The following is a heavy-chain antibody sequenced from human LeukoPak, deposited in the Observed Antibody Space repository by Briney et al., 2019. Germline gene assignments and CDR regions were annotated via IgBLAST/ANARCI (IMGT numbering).Heavy chain of an antibody. J-gene: IGHJ6*02. Sequence: PSQTLSLTCAVSGGSISSSNWWSWVRPPPGKGLEWIGEIYHSGSTNYNPSLKSRVTISVDKSKNQFSLKLSSVTAADTAVYYCARVIGSYKGFYYCYGMDVWGQGTTVTVSS. D-gene: IGHD1-26*01. V-gene: IGHV4-4*02. CDR1: GGSISSSNW. CDR3: ARVIGSYKGFYYCYGMDV. CDR2: IYHSGST.